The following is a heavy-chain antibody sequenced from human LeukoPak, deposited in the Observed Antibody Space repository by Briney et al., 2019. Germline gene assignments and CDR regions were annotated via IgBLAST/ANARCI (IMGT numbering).Heavy chain of an antibody. CDR3: ARDLRHYDSSGYYDY. CDR2: ISSSSSYI. J-gene: IGHJ4*02. V-gene: IGHV3-21*01. Sequence: KTGGSLRLSCAASGFAFRSYSMSWVRQAPGKGLEWVSSISSSSSYIYDADSVKGRFTISRDNAKNSLYLQMNSLRAEDTAVYYCARDLRHYDSSGYYDYWGQGTLVTVSS. CDR1: GFAFRSYS. D-gene: IGHD3-22*01.